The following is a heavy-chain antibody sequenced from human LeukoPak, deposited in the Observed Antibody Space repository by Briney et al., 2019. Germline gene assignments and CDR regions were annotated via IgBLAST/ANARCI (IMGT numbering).Heavy chain of an antibody. CDR1: GFTVSSNY. J-gene: IGHJ3*02. Sequence: GGSLRLSCAASGFTVSSNYMSWVRQAPGKGLEWVSVIYSGGSTYYADSVKGRFTISRDNSKNTLYLQMNSLRAEDTAVYYCARDDSGSYLNAFDIWGQGTMVTVSS. V-gene: IGHV3-53*01. D-gene: IGHD1-26*01. CDR3: ARDDSGSYLNAFDI. CDR2: IYSGGST.